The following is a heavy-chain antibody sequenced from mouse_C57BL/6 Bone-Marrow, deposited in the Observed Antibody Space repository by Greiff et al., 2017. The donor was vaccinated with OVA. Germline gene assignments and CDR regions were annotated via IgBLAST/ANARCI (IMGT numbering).Heavy chain of an antibody. CDR3: AKTGEDFVDY. CDR1: GYAFSSSW. J-gene: IGHJ2*01. V-gene: IGHV1-82*01. D-gene: IGHD4-1*01. Sequence: QVQLQQSGPELVKPGASVKISCKASGYAFSSSWMHWVKQRPGQGLEWIGRIYPGDGDTNYNGKFKGKATLTADKSSSTAYMQLSSLTSEDSAVYFCAKTGEDFVDYWGQGTTLTVSS. CDR2: IYPGDGDT.